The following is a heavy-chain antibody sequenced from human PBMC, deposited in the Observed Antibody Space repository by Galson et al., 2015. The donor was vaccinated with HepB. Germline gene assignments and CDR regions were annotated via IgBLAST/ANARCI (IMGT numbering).Heavy chain of an antibody. CDR2: ISTYNGST. D-gene: IGHD2-2*01. V-gene: IGHV1-18*01. CDR1: GYTFTNFG. CDR3: ATARYSTSPPDN. J-gene: IGHJ4*02. Sequence: SVKVSCKASGYTFTNFGISWVRQAPGQGLEWMAWISTYNGSTDYARKFQGRVTMTTDTSTSTAYMELRSLTSDDTAVYYCATARYSTSPPDNWGRGTLVTVSS.